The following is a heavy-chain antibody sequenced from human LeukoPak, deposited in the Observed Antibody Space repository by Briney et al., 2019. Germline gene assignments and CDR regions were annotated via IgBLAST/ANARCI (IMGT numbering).Heavy chain of an antibody. D-gene: IGHD4-17*01. Sequence: SETLSLTCAVYGGSFSGYYWSWIRQPPGKGLEWIGEINHSGSTNYNPSLKSRVTISVDTSKNQFSLKLSSVTAADTAVYYCARGYGYIPFDYWGQGRLVTVSS. CDR1: GGSFSGYY. CDR2: INHSGST. V-gene: IGHV4-34*01. CDR3: ARGYGYIPFDY. J-gene: IGHJ4*02.